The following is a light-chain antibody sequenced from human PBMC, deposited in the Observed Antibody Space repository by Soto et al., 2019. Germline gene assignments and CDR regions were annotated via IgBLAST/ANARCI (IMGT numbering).Light chain of an antibody. J-gene: IGKJ1*01. Sequence: DIQMTQSPSSLSSSFGDSVTLTCLTSQTINNYLNWYKQKPGKAPKLLVYSASSLQSGVPSRFSGSGSGTNFTLTISDLKPEDVAVYYCQQYYSTPRTFGQGTKVDIK. CDR3: QQYYSTPRT. CDR1: QTINNY. CDR2: SAS. V-gene: IGKV1-39*01.